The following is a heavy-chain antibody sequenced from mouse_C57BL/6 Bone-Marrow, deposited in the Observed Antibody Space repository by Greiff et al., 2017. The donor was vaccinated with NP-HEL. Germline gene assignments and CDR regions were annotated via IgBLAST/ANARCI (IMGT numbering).Heavy chain of an antibody. CDR2: ISGGGGNT. J-gene: IGHJ1*03. CDR3: ARHEIYYGSSYWYFDV. D-gene: IGHD1-1*01. CDR1: GFTFSSYT. Sequence: EVMLVESGGGLVKPGGSLKLSCAASGFTFSSYTMSWVRQTPEKRLEWVATISGGGGNTYYPDSVKGRFTISRDNAKNTLYLQMSSRRSEDTALYYCARHEIYYGSSYWYFDVWGTGTTVTVSS. V-gene: IGHV5-9*01.